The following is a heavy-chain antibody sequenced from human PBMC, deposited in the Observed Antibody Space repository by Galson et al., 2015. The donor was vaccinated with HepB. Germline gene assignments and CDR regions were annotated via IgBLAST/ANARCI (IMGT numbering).Heavy chain of an antibody. CDR3: ARGIAVRPHWYFDL. Sequence: SVKVSCKASGYTFTSYYMHWVRPAPGQGLEWMGIINPSGGSTSYAQKFQGRVTLTRDTSTSTFYMELSSLRSEDTAVFYCARGIAVRPHWYFDLWGRGTLVTVSS. D-gene: IGHD6-6*01. V-gene: IGHV1-46*01. J-gene: IGHJ2*01. CDR2: INPSGGST. CDR1: GYTFTSYY.